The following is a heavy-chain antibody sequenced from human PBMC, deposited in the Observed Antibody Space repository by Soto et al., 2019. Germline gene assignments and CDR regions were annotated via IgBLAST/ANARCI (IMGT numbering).Heavy chain of an antibody. CDR1: GGSFSSYY. Sequence: SETLSLTCTVSGGSFSSYYWSWIRQPPGKGLEWIGYIYYTGTATYNPSLKSRVTISVDTSKSQFSLNLKSVTAADTAVYYCARIEGVATGWFDHWGKGTLVTVS. D-gene: IGHD3-10*01. CDR3: ARIEGVATGWFDH. J-gene: IGHJ5*01. V-gene: IGHV4-59*01. CDR2: IYYTGTA.